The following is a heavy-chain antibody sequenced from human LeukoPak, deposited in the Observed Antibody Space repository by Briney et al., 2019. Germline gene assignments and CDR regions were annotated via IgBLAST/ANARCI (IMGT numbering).Heavy chain of an antibody. CDR3: ARRKYYYYMDV. J-gene: IGHJ6*03. CDR2: IIPTFGTA. V-gene: IGHV1-69*06. Sequence: GASVKVSCKASGGTFSSYAFSWVRQAPGQGLEWMGGIIPTFGTANYAQKFQGRVTITADKSTSTAYMELSSLRSEDTAVYYCARRKYYYYMDVWGKGTTVTVSS. CDR1: GGTFSSYA.